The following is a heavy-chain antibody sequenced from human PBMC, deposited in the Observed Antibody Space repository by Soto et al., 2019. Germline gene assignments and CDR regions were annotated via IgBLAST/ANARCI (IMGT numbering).Heavy chain of an antibody. CDR1: CFTFTNAW. Sequence: EVQLVESGGGLVKPGGSLRLCCAASCFTFTNAWMNWVRQAPGKGLEWVGRIKSKIHGGTVDYATPVKGRFTISRDDSESTLYLQMNSLKTEDTAMYYCTKEDGWFDPWGRGTLVTVSS. CDR3: TKEDGWFDP. CDR2: IKSKIHGGTV. J-gene: IGHJ5*02. V-gene: IGHV3-15*07.